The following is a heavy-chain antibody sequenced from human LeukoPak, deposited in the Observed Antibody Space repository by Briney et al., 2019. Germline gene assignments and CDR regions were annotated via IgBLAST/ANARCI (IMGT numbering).Heavy chain of an antibody. Sequence: GGSLRLSCAASGFSLSAYWMTWVRQAPGKGLEWVSAISGSGGSTYYADSVKGRFTISRDNSKNTLYLQMNSLRAEDTAVYYCASHSGSRGGFDYWGQGTLVTVSS. CDR3: ASHSGSRGGFDY. J-gene: IGHJ4*02. V-gene: IGHV3-23*01. CDR1: GFSLSAYW. D-gene: IGHD1-26*01. CDR2: ISGSGGST.